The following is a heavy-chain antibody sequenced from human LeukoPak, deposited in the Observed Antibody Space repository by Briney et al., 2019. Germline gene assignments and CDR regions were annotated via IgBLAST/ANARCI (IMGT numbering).Heavy chain of an antibody. J-gene: IGHJ4*02. CDR1: GGTFSSYA. Sequence: ASVKVSCKASGGTFSSYAISWVRQAPGQGLEWMGRIIPILGIANYAQKFQGRVTITADKSTSTAYMELSSLRSEDTAVYYCAREGVRVYYDSSGYYPFDYWGQGTLVTVSS. D-gene: IGHD3-22*01. CDR2: IIPILGIA. CDR3: AREGVRVYYDSSGYYPFDY. V-gene: IGHV1-69*04.